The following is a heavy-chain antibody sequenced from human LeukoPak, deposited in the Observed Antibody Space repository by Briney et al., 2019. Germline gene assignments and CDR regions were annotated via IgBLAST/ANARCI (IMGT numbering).Heavy chain of an antibody. CDR2: IIGSDGST. V-gene: IGHV3-23*01. Sequence: GGSLRLSCAASGFTFSSYAMSWVRQAPGKGLEWVSAIIGSDGSTNYADSLKGRFTISRDNSKNTLYLQMNSLRAEDTAVYYCARSVAGHEGPFDYWGQGTLVTVSS. CDR1: GFTFSSYA. D-gene: IGHD6-19*01. CDR3: ARSVAGHEGPFDY. J-gene: IGHJ4*02.